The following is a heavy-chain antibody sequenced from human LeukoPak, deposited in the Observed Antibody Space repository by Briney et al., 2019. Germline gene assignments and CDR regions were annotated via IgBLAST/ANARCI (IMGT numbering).Heavy chain of an antibody. V-gene: IGHV4-59*01. CDR2: IYYSGST. Sequence: SETLSLTCTVSAGSISSYYWSWIRQPPGKGLEWIGYIYYSGSTNYNPSLTSRVTISVDTSKNQFSLQLSSVTAADTAEYYCARGIVGATTDYWGQGTLVTVSS. CDR3: ARGIVGATTDY. J-gene: IGHJ4*02. CDR1: AGSISSYY. D-gene: IGHD1-26*01.